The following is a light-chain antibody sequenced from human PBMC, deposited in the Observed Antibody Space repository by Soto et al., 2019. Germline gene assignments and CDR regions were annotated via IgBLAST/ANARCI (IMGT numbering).Light chain of an antibody. CDR3: QQYSVYPRT. CDR2: DAS. Sequence: DIQMTQSPSTLSASVGDRVTITCRASQDISNCVAWFQQKPGKAPESLIFDASTLQSGVPPRFSGSGYGTEFSLTISSLQPQDFATYYFQQYSVYPRTFGQGTKVEI. CDR1: QDISNC. V-gene: IGKV1-16*01. J-gene: IGKJ1*01.